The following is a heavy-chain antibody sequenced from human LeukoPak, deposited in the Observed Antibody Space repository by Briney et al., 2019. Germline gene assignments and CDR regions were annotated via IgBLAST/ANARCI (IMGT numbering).Heavy chain of an antibody. CDR2: INAGNGNT. J-gene: IGHJ4*02. V-gene: IGHV1-3*01. Sequence: GASVKVSCKASGGTFSSYAISWVRQAPGQRLEWMGWINAGNGNTKYSQKFQGRVTITRDTSASTAYMELSSLRSEDTAVYYCARDLYGDYPAAPYVDYWGQGTLVTVSS. CDR1: GGTFSSYA. CDR3: ARDLYGDYPAAPYVDY. D-gene: IGHD4-17*01.